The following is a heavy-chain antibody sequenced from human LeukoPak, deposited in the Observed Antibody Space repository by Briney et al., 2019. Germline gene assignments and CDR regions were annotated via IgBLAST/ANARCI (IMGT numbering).Heavy chain of an antibody. Sequence: GGSLRLACAASGFTFSSYAMSSVRQAPGKWLEWVSAISGSGGSTYYAASVTGRSSIARDHTKNRLYQQMTSVRAEETAVYYCAKGGGGWYRLDYWGQGTLVTVSS. CDR1: GFTFSSYA. J-gene: IGHJ4*02. CDR2: ISGSGGST. D-gene: IGHD6-19*01. CDR3: AKGGGGWYRLDY. V-gene: IGHV3-23*01.